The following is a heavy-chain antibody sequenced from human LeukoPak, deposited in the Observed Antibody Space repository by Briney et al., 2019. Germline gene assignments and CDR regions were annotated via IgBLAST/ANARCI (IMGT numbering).Heavy chain of an antibody. CDR2: IRGGGAGA. D-gene: IGHD3-16*01. CDR3: AKCAESYGNDAFDM. CDR1: EFTFSSFA. J-gene: IGHJ3*02. V-gene: IGHV3-23*01. Sequence: GGSLRLSCAASEFTFSSFAMSWVRQAPGKGLEWVSYIRGGGAGALYADSVKGRFTISRDNSKSTMYLQMNSLRVEDTAVYYCAKCAESYGNDAFDMWGPGTMVTVSS.